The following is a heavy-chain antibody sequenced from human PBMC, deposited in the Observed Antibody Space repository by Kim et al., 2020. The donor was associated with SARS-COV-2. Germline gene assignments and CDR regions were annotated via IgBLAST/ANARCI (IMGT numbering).Heavy chain of an antibody. CDR2: IYSGGSST. Sequence: GGSLRLSCAASGFTFSSYAMSWVRQAPGKGLEWVSVIYSGGSSTYYADSVKGRFTISRDNSKNTLYLQMNSLRAEDTAVYYCAKDSFSRGTGATIDYWGQGTLVTVSS. V-gene: IGHV3-23*03. J-gene: IGHJ4*02. CDR1: GFTFSSYA. D-gene: IGHD1-26*01. CDR3: AKDSFSRGTGATIDY.